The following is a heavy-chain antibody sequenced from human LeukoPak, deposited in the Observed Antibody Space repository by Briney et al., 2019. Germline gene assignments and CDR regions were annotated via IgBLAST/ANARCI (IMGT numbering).Heavy chain of an antibody. Sequence: PSETLSLTCSVSGGSISSSSYHWGWIRQSPGKGLEWIGSMYYRGTTYENSSLKSRLTLSIDTSNNQSSLKLTSVTAADTAVYFCAREYSRSVVAGSRPDLWGQGLLVTVSS. J-gene: IGHJ4*02. V-gene: IGHV4-39*02. CDR2: MYYRGTT. CDR3: AREYSRSVVAGSRPDL. D-gene: IGHD2-21*01. CDR1: GGSISSSSYH.